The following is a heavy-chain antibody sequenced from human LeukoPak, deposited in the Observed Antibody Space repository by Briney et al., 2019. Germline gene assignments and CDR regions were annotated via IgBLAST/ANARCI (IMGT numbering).Heavy chain of an antibody. CDR1: GGSISSYY. J-gene: IGHJ3*02. CDR3: ARSAVYDAFDI. CDR2: IYYSGST. D-gene: IGHD2-2*01. Sequence: SETLSLTCTVPGGSISSYYWSWIRQPPGKGLEWIGYIYYSGSTNYNPSLKSRVTISVDTSKNQFSLKLSSVTAADTAVYYCARSAVYDAFDIWGQGTMVTVSS. V-gene: IGHV4-59*01.